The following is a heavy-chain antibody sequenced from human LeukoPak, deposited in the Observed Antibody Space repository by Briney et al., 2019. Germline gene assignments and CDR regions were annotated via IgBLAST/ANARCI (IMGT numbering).Heavy chain of an antibody. CDR3: ARLVRGIYDYFDP. V-gene: IGHV4-38-2*02. D-gene: IGHD3-10*01. J-gene: IGHJ4*02. CDR2: VYYTGST. CDR1: GYSISSGYY. Sequence: SETLSLTCTISGYSISSGYYWGWIRQPPGKGLEWVGTVYYTGSTYYNPSLKSRVTISVDTSKKQFSLKLSSVTAADTVVYYCARLVRGIYDYFDPWGQGTLVTVSS.